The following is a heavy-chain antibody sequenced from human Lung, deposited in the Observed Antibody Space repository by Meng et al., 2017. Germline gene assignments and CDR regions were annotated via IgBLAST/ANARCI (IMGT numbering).Heavy chain of an antibody. CDR2: IYYSGAT. J-gene: IGHJ4*02. Sequence: QVQRQESGPGLVKPSETLSLPCTVSGGSIRSTSNYWDWIRQPPGTRLEWIGSIYYSGATYYNPSLKSRVTMSVDTSKNQFSLRLSSVTAADTAVYFCARRVHDGRHYHYFDYWGQGALVTVSS. D-gene: IGHD3-16*01. CDR3: ARRVHDGRHYHYFDY. V-gene: IGHV4-39*01. CDR1: GGSIRSTSNY.